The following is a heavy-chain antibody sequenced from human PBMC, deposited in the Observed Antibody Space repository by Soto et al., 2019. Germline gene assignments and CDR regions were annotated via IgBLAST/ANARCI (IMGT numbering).Heavy chain of an antibody. Sequence: GASVKVSCKASGGTFSSYAISWVRQAPGQGLEWMGGIIPIFGTANYAQKFQGRVTITADESTSTAYMELSSLRSEDTAVYYCARGPDSSGWLGVGMDVWGQGTTVTVSS. CDR1: GGTFSSYA. CDR3: ARGPDSSGWLGVGMDV. D-gene: IGHD6-19*01. V-gene: IGHV1-69*13. J-gene: IGHJ6*02. CDR2: IIPIFGTA.